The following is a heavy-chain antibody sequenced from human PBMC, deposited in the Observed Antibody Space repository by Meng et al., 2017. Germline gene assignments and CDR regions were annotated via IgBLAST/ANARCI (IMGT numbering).Heavy chain of an antibody. D-gene: IGHD2-15*01. J-gene: IGHJ4*02. CDR3: ARVVAATTLFLDY. CDR1: GGSISSRNW. V-gene: IGHV4-4*02. Sequence: QWQLQESGPGLVKPSGPRSRTCAVCGGSISSRNWWSWVRHPPGKGLEWIGEIYHSGSTNYNPSLKSRVTISVDKSKNQFSLKLSSVTAADTAVYYCARVVAATTLFLDYWGQGTLVTVSS. CDR2: IYHSGST.